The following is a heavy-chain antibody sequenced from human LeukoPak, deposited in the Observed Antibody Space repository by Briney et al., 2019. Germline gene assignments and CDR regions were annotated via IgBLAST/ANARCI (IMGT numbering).Heavy chain of an antibody. J-gene: IGHJ4*02. V-gene: IGHV3-21*01. Sequence: GESLRLSCVGSGFSFSNYSLNWVRQTPGKGLEWVSSISKGSGYIYQTHSVKGRFTIARDNDKNSPFLQMNSLRVEDTAVYYCVRDMSRDSIFDYWGQGTLVIVSS. CDR2: ISKGSGYI. D-gene: IGHD3-16*01. CDR3: VRDMSRDSIFDY. CDR1: GFSFSNYS.